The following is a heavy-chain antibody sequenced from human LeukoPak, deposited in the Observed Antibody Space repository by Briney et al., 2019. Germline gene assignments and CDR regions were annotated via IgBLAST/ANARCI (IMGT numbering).Heavy chain of an antibody. V-gene: IGHV3-74*01. J-gene: IGHJ6*02. CDR1: GFTFSSYW. Sequence: GGSLRLSCAASGFTFSSYWMHWVRQAPGKGLVWVSRINSDGSSTSYADSVRGRFTISRDNAKNTLYLQMNSLRAEDTAVYYCAREGIAAAGPANFYYYYGMDVWGQGTTVTVSS. CDR3: AREGIAAAGPANFYYYYGMDV. CDR2: INSDGSST. D-gene: IGHD6-13*01.